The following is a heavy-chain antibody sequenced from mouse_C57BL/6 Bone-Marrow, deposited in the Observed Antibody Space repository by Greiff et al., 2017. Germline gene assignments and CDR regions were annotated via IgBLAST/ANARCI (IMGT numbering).Heavy chain of an antibody. CDR3: ARELIRYFDV. J-gene: IGHJ1*03. D-gene: IGHD1-1*01. V-gene: IGHV1-52*01. CDR2: IDPSDSET. CDR1: GYTFTSYW. Sequence: VQLQQPGAELVRPGSSVKLSCKASGYTFTSYWMHWVKQRPIQGLEWIGNIDPSDSETPYNQKFKDKATLTVDKSSSTAYMQLSSLTSEDSAVYYCARELIRYFDVWGTGTTVTVSS.